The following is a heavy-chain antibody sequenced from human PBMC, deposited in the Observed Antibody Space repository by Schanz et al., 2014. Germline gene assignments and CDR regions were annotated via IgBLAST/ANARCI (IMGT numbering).Heavy chain of an antibody. J-gene: IGHJ4*02. CDR2: IGSGSSV. V-gene: IGHV3-23*04. Sequence: DVQLVDSGGGLVQPGGSLRLSCAASGFTVSNSYIHWVRQAPGKGLEWVSRMIGSGSSVFYADSVKGRFTISRDNLKNTVYLQMNSLRAGDTAVYYCAKDGRLPYYGTGSDVDYWGQGTLGAVSS. CDR3: AKDGRLPYYGTGSDVDY. CDR1: GFTVSNSY. D-gene: IGHD3-22*01.